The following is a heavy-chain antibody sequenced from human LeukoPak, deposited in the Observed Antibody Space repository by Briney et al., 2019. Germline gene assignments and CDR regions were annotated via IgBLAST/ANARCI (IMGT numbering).Heavy chain of an antibody. J-gene: IGHJ3*02. Sequence: ASVKVSCKASGYTFTSYDINWVRQATGQGLEWMGWMNPNSGNTDYTQKFQGRVTMTRNTSISTAYTELSSLRSEDTAVYYCARDVPGDAFDIWGQGTMVTVSS. CDR2: MNPNSGNT. CDR3: ARDVPGDAFDI. D-gene: IGHD6-6*01. CDR1: GYTFTSYD. V-gene: IGHV1-8*01.